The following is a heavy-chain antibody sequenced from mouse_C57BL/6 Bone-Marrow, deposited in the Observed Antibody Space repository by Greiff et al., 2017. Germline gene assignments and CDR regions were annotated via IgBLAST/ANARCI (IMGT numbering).Heavy chain of an antibody. V-gene: IGHV5-4*03. CDR1: GFTFSSYA. D-gene: IGHD4-1*01. CDR2: ISDGGSYT. CDR3: ARGWDGDY. J-gene: IGHJ2*01. Sequence: EVKLMESGGGLVKPGGSLKLSCAASGFTFSSYAMSWVRQTPEKRLEWVATISDGGSYTYYPDNVKGRFTISRDNAKNNLYLQMSHLKSEDTAMYYCARGWDGDYWGQGTTLTVSS.